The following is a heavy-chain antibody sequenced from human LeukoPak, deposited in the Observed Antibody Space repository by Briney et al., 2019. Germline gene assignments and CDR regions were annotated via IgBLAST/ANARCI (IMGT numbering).Heavy chain of an antibody. V-gene: IGHV3-64*01. CDR2: ISSNGGST. D-gene: IGHD2-15*01. CDR3: ARGKCGGDSCYSFDYFDY. Sequence: GGSLRLSCAASGFTFSSYAMSWVRQAPGKGLEWVSAISSNGGSTYYANSVKGRFTISRDNSKNTLYLQMGSLRAEDMAVYYCARGKCGGDSCYSFDYFDYWGQGTLVTVSS. J-gene: IGHJ4*02. CDR1: GFTFSSYA.